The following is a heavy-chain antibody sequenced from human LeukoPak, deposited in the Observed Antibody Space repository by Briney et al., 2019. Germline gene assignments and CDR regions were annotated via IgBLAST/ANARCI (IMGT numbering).Heavy chain of an antibody. D-gene: IGHD3-22*01. CDR2: ISGSGAST. J-gene: IGHJ4*02. V-gene: IGHV3-23*01. Sequence: GGSLRLSCAASGFTFSNSAMSWVRQAPGKGLEWVSAISGSGASTYYADSVKGRFTISRDNSKNTLYLQMNSLRAEDTAVYYCAKVPQYYYDSSGYFDYWGQGTLDTVSS. CDR3: AKVPQYYYDSSGYFDY. CDR1: GFTFSNSA.